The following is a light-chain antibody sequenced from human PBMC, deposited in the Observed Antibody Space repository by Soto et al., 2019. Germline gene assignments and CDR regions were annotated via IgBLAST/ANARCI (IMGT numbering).Light chain of an antibody. J-gene: IGLJ2*01. Sequence: QAVLTQPPSVSGAPGQRVTISCTGNNSNIGAGYDVHWYQQLPGTAPKVVVYGNRNRPSGIPDRFFGSKSGTSASLVISGLQAEDEADYYCQSYDTRLNRLNLVFGGGTQLTVL. CDR3: QSYDTRLNRLNLV. CDR1: NSNIGAGYD. CDR2: GNR. V-gene: IGLV1-40*01.